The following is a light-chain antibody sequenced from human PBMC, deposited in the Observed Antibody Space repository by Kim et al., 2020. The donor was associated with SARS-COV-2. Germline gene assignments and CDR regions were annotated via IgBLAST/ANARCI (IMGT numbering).Light chain of an antibody. CDR1: TGTVTSDYY. Sequence: PGGTVTLPVVPSTGTVTSDYYVNWFQQKPGQAPRALIYSTTTKHSWTPARFSGSLLGGRAALTLSGAQPEDEADYYCLLSHGGAWVFGGGTQLTVL. CDR2: STT. CDR3: LLSHGGAWV. J-gene: IGLJ3*02. V-gene: IGLV7-43*01.